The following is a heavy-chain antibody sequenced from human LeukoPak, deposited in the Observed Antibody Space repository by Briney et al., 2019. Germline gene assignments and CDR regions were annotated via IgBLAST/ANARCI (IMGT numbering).Heavy chain of an antibody. CDR1: GFTFSSYW. J-gene: IGHJ5*02. Sequence: GGSLRLSCAASGFTFSSYWMSWVRQAPGKGLEWVANIKQDGSEEVYVDSVKGRFTISRDNAKNSLFLQMNTLRAEDTAVYYCARDRAAGSDWLDPWGQGTLVTVSS. D-gene: IGHD3-10*01. CDR2: IKQDGSEE. CDR3: ARDRAAGSDWLDP. V-gene: IGHV3-7*05.